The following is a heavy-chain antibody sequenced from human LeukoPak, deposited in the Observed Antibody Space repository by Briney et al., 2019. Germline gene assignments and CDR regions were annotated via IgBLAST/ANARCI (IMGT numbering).Heavy chain of an antibody. CDR3: ARPPLYCSGGSCYWYNDY. CDR2: IYSEGSRT. J-gene: IGHJ4*02. CDR1: GFTFSSYW. Sequence: GGSLRLSCAASGFTFSSYWMHWVRQGPGKGLVWVSRIYSEGSRTTYADSVRGRFTISGDNAKNTLYLQMNSLRADDTAVYYCARPPLYCSGGSCYWYNDYWGQGTLVTVSS. D-gene: IGHD2-15*01. V-gene: IGHV3-74*01.